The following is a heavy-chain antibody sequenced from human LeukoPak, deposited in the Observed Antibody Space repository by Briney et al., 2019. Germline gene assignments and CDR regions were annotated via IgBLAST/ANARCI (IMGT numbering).Heavy chain of an antibody. CDR1: GGSISGGTYY. Sequence: SQTLSLTCTVSGGSISGGTYYWSWIRQSAGKGLEWIGRIYYTGSTNYNPSLKNRVTISLGTSENQFSLKLSSVTAADTAVYYCARTKGFDDFWSGYPEPNFDYWGQGTLVTVSS. J-gene: IGHJ4*02. CDR3: ARTKGFDDFWSGYPEPNFDY. V-gene: IGHV4-61*02. D-gene: IGHD3-3*01. CDR2: IYYTGST.